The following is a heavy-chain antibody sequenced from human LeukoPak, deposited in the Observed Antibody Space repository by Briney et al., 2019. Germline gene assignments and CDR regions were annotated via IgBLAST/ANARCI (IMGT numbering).Heavy chain of an antibody. CDR1: GFTFGDYA. CDR2: IRSKAYGGTT. J-gene: IGHJ4*02. CDR3: TRDASYDYGDYGYFDY. Sequence: PGGSLRPSCTASGFTFGDYAMSWVRQAPGKGLEWVGFIRSKAYGGTTEYAASVKGRFTISRDDSKSIAYLQMNSLKTEDTAVYYCTRDASYDYGDYGYFDYWGQGTLVTVSS. V-gene: IGHV3-49*04. D-gene: IGHD4-17*01.